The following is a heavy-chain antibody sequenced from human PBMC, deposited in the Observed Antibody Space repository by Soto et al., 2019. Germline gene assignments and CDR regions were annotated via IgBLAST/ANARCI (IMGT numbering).Heavy chain of an antibody. CDR1: GFTFSSYS. CDR3: ARDSIRHDDILTGYFGAYYYYYMDV. CDR2: ISSSSSYI. D-gene: IGHD3-9*01. V-gene: IGHV3-21*01. Sequence: GGSLRLSCAASGFTFSSYSMNWVRQAPGKGLEWVSSISSSSSYIYYADSVKGRFTISRDNAKNSLYLQMNSLRAEDTAVYYCARDSIRHDDILTGYFGAYYYYYMDVWGKGTTVTVSS. J-gene: IGHJ6*03.